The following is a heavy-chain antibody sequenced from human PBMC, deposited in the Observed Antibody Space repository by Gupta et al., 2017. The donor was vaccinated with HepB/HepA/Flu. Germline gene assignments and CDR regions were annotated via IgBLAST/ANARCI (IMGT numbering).Heavy chain of an antibody. CDR2: MNWNGDTT. J-gene: IGHJ6*03. CDR3: ARAQXPASTHYFYYMDV. CDR1: GLSFAEEA. D-gene: IGHD6-13*01. Sequence: EVLLAESGGGVVRPGGSLRLSCAASGLSFAEEAMSWVRQVPGKGLEWVSGMNWNGDTTGYADSVKGRFTIFRDNAKSTLYLQMNSLRVEDTDXYXCARAQXPASTHYFYYMDVWGKGTTVKVSS. V-gene: IGHV3-20*04.